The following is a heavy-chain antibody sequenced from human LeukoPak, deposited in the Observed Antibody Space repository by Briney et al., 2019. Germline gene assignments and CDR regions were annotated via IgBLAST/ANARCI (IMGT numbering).Heavy chain of an antibody. D-gene: IGHD3-22*01. Sequence: GGSLRLSCAASGFTVSSNYMSWVRQAPGKGLEWVSVIYSGGSTYYADSVKGRFTISRDNSKNTLYLQMNSLRAEDTAVYYCARDYLYYYDSSGYGYFDLWGRGTLVTVSS. CDR2: IYSGGST. CDR3: ARDYLYYYDSSGYGYFDL. V-gene: IGHV3-53*01. CDR1: GFTVSSNY. J-gene: IGHJ2*01.